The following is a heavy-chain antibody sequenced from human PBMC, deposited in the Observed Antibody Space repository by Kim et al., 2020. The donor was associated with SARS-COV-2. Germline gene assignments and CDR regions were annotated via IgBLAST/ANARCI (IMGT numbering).Heavy chain of an antibody. CDR2: ISWNSGSI. D-gene: IGHD1-26*01. CDR3: AKDLYRNSGSYSWFDP. Sequence: GGSLRLSCAASGFTFGDYAMHWVRQAPGKGLEWVSGISWNSGSIGYADSVKGRFTISRDNAKNSLYLQMNSLRAEDTALYYCAKDLYRNSGSYSWFDPWGQGTLVTVSS. CDR1: GFTFGDYA. J-gene: IGHJ5*02. V-gene: IGHV3-9*01.